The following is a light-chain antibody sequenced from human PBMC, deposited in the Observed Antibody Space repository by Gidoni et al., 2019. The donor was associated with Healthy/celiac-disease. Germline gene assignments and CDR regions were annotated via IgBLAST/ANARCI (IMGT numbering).Light chain of an antibody. CDR2: YDS. CDR3: QVWDSSSDHLVV. Sequence: SYVLTQPPSVSVAPGKPARITCGGNNIGSKSVHWYQQKPGQAPVLVIYYDSDRPSGIPERFSGSNSGNTATLTISRVEAGDEADYYCQVWDSSSDHLVVFGGGTKLTVL. V-gene: IGLV3-21*04. CDR1: NIGSKS. J-gene: IGLJ2*01.